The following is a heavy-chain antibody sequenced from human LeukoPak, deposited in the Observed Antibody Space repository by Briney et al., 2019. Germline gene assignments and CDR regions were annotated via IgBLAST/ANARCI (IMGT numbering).Heavy chain of an antibody. D-gene: IGHD6-19*01. CDR1: GGSISSSTYY. CDR2: IYYSGST. J-gene: IGHJ4*02. Sequence: KPSETLSLTCNVSGGSISSSTYYWGWIRQPPGKGLEWIGSIYYSGSTYYNPSLKSRATISVDTSKNQISLNLTSVTAADTAVFYCASSSGWYDKVDYWGQGTLVTVSS. CDR3: ASSSGWYDKVDY. V-gene: IGHV4-39*01.